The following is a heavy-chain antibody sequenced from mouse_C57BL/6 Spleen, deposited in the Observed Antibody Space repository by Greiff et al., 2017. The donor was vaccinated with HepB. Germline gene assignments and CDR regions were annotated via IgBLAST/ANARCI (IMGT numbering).Heavy chain of an antibody. CDR2: IHPNSGST. V-gene: IGHV1-64*01. CDR1: GYTFTSYW. J-gene: IGHJ3*01. CDR3: ARGNYDYGPWFAY. Sequence: QVQLQQPGAELVKPGASVKLSCKASGYTFTSYWMHWVKQRPGQGLEWIGMIHPNSGSTNYNEKFKSKATLTVDKSSSTAYMQLSSLTSEDSAVYYCARGNYDYGPWFAYWGQGTLVTVSA. D-gene: IGHD2-4*01.